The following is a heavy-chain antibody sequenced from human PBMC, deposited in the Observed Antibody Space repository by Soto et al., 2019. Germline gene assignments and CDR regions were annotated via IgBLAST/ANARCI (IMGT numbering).Heavy chain of an antibody. CDR2: INPNSGGT. Sequence: ASVKVSCKASGYTFTGYYMHWVRQAPGQGLEWMGWINPNSGGTNYAQKFQGRITMTRDTSISTAYMELSRLRSDDTAVYYCARTFSSWFSYGMDVWGQGTTVTVSS. V-gene: IGHV1-2*02. CDR3: ARTFSSWFSYGMDV. D-gene: IGHD6-13*01. CDR1: GYTFTGYY. J-gene: IGHJ6*02.